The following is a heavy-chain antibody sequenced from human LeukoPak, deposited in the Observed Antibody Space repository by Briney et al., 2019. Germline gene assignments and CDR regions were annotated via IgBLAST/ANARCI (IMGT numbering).Heavy chain of an antibody. V-gene: IGHV3-9*01. CDR2: ISWNSGSI. Sequence: GGSLRLSCAASGFTFDDYAMHWVRQAPGKGLEWVSGISWNSGSIGYADSVKGRFTISRDNAKNSLYLQMNSLRAEDTAVYYCARDGPFGDYGDYVDYWGQGTLVTVSS. CDR1: GFTFDDYA. J-gene: IGHJ4*02. D-gene: IGHD4-17*01. CDR3: ARDGPFGDYGDYVDY.